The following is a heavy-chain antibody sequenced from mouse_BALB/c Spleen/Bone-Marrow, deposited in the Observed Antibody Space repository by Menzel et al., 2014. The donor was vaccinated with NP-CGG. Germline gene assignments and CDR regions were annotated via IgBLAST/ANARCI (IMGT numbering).Heavy chain of an antibody. J-gene: IGHJ4*01. D-gene: IGHD2-1*01. Sequence: EVQLQQSGAELVKPGASVKLSCTASGFNIKDTYKHWVKRRPEQGLEWIGRIDPANGNTKYDPKFQGKATITADTSSNTAYLQLSSLTSEDTAVYYCVRLGNYGPSYAMDYWGQGTSVTVSS. V-gene: IGHV14-3*02. CDR2: IDPANGNT. CDR1: GFNIKDTY. CDR3: VRLGNYGPSYAMDY.